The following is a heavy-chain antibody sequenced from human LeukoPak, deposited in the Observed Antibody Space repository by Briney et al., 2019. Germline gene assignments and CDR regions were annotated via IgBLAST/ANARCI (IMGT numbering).Heavy chain of an antibody. CDR3: ARETNMVSKRSAAPSRSLDF. CDR2: IYPSGST. D-gene: IGHD5/OR15-5a*01. Sequence: SETLSLTCTVSGGSISSYYWNWIRQSAGKGLECIGRIYPSGSTNYNPSLKSRVTMSVDTSKNQFSLKLSSVTAADPAVYYCARETNMVSKRSAAPSRSLDFWGQGTLVTVSS. CDR1: GGSISSYY. V-gene: IGHV4-4*07. J-gene: IGHJ4*02.